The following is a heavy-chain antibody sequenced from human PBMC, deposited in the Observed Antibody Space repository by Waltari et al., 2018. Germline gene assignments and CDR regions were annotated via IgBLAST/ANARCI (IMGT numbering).Heavy chain of an antibody. Sequence: EVALVEAGGGLIQPGGSLRLSCAASGISVRGQYMSWVRQAPGKGLEWVSIIYSGGRTEYAPSVEGRFIISRDNSKNTLYLQMNSLRPNDTAVYYCTRDDRRGQGHDAFDIWGQGTMVTVSS. CDR3: TRDDRRGQGHDAFDI. CDR2: IYSGGRT. V-gene: IGHV3-53*01. J-gene: IGHJ3*02. CDR1: GISVRGQY.